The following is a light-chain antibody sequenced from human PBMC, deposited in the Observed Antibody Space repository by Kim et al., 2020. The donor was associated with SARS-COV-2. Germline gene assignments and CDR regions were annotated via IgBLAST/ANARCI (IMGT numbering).Light chain of an antibody. Sequence: GQRVTISCSGSSSNIGSNYVYWYQQLPGTAPKPLIYRNNQRPSGVPDRFFGSKSGTSASLAISGLRSEDEADYYCAAWDDSLSGWVFGGGTQLTVL. CDR1: SSNIGSNY. CDR2: RNN. CDR3: AAWDDSLSGWV. J-gene: IGLJ3*02. V-gene: IGLV1-47*01.